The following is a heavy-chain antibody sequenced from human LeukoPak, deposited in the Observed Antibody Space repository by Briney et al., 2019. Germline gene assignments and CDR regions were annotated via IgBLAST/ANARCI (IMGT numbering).Heavy chain of an antibody. CDR1: GYTFTSYD. CDR2: MNPNSGNT. Sequence: GASVKVSCKASGYTFTSYDINWVRQATGQGLEWMGWMNPNSGNTGCAQKFQGRVTMTRNTSISTAYMELSSLRSEDTAVYYCARSPGRLGELSPWGQGTLVTVSS. J-gene: IGHJ5*02. CDR3: ARSPGRLGELSP. D-gene: IGHD3-16*02. V-gene: IGHV1-8*01.